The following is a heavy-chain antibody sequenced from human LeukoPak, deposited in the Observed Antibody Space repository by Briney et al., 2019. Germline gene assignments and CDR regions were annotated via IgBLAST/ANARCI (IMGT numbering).Heavy chain of an antibody. D-gene: IGHD3-3*01. CDR2: IKQDGSQE. Sequence: PGGSLRLSCAASRFTFSSYAMSWVRQAPGKGLEWVAHIKQDGSQEYYVDSVKGRFTISRDSAKNSLYLQMNSLRAEDTAVYYCARGVPYDSWSGPHYSDYWGQGTLVTVSS. V-gene: IGHV3-7*01. CDR3: ARGVPYDSWSGPHYSDY. J-gene: IGHJ4*02. CDR1: RFTFSSYA.